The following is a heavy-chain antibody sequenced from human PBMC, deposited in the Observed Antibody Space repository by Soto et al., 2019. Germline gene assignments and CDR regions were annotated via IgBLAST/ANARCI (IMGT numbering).Heavy chain of an antibody. V-gene: IGHV4-59*01. CDR3: ARWGSGSYYVAGAYFDD. Sequence: SETLSLTCTVSGGSISSYYWSWIRQPPGKGLEWIGYIYYSGSTNYNPSLKSRVTISVDTSKNQFSLKLSSVTAADTAVYYCARWGSGSYYVAGAYFDDWGQGTLVTVSS. J-gene: IGHJ4*02. CDR2: IYYSGST. CDR1: GGSISSYY. D-gene: IGHD1-26*01.